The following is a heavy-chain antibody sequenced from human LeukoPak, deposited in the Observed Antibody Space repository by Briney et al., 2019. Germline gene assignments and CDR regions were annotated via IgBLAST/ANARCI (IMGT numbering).Heavy chain of an antibody. Sequence: GGSLRLSCAASGFTFSSYSMNWVRQAPGKGLEWVSSISSSSSYIYYADSVKGRFAISRDNSKNTVYLQMNSLRAEDTAVYYCAKENYFGSGSYPDYWGQGALVTVSS. CDR1: GFTFSSYS. D-gene: IGHD3-10*01. CDR3: AKENYFGSGSYPDY. CDR2: ISSSSSYI. J-gene: IGHJ4*02. V-gene: IGHV3-21*01.